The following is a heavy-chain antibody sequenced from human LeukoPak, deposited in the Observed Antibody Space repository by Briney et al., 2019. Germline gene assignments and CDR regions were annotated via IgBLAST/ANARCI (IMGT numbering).Heavy chain of an antibody. Sequence: GGSLRLSCAASGFTFSSYSMNWVRQAPGKGLEWVAVLSYDGSNKHYADSVKGRFFISRDNSKNTLYLQMNSLRAEDTAVYYCAKDRGFGVFFQYYFEYWGQGTLVTVSS. CDR2: LSYDGSNK. CDR3: AKDRGFGVFFQYYFEY. CDR1: GFTFSSYS. V-gene: IGHV3-30*18. D-gene: IGHD3-10*01. J-gene: IGHJ4*02.